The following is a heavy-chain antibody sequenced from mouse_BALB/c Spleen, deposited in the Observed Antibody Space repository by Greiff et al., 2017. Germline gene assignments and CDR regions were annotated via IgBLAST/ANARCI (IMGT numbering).Heavy chain of an antibody. CDR3: ARSYYGSVNYFDY. CDR1: GFTFSSYA. J-gene: IGHJ2*01. D-gene: IGHD1-1*01. CDR2: ISSGGST. V-gene: IGHV5-6-5*01. Sequence: EVKLMESGGGLVKPGGSLKLSCAASGFTFSSYAMSWVRQTPEKRLEWVASISSGGSTYYPDSVKGRFTISRDNARNILYLQMSSLRSEDTAMYYCARSYYGSVNYFDYWGQGTTLTVSS.